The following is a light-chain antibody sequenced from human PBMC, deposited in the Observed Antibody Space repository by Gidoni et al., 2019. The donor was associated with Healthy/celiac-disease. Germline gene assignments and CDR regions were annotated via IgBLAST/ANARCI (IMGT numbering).Light chain of an antibody. V-gene: IGKV1-39*01. CDR1: QSISSY. CDR2: AAS. Sequence: DIQMTQSPSSLSASVGDRVPITCRASQSISSYLNWYQQKPGKATKLLIYAASSLQSGVPSRFSGSGSGTDFTLTISSLQPEDFATYYCQQSYSTPPYTFGQGTKLEIK. CDR3: QQSYSTPPYT. J-gene: IGKJ2*01.